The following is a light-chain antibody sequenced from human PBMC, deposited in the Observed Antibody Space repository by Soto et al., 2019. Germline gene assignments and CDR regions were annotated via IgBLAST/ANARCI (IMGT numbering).Light chain of an antibody. J-gene: IGKJ3*01. CDR2: AAS. Sequence: DIQMTQYPTSLSASVGDRVTITCRASQGIRNFVAWYQQKPGKAPKLLIYAASTLQSGVPSRFSGSGSGTDFTLTINSLQPEDVATYSCQKYSSVPVFGPGTKVEMK. CDR3: QKYSSVPV. CDR1: QGIRNF. V-gene: IGKV1-27*01.